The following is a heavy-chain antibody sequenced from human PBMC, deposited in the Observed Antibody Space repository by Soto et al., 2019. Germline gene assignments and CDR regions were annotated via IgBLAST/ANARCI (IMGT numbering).Heavy chain of an antibody. CDR1: GYTFTSYY. Sequence: ASVKVSCKASGYTFTSYYMHWVRQAPGQGLEWMGIINPSGGSTNYAQKFQGRVTMTADTSTSTVYMELSSLRSEDTAVYYCAGGDYGDYVSRSSYYYMDVWGKGTTVTVSS. CDR3: AGGDYGDYVSRSSYYYMDV. J-gene: IGHJ6*03. V-gene: IGHV1-46*01. CDR2: INPSGGST. D-gene: IGHD4-17*01.